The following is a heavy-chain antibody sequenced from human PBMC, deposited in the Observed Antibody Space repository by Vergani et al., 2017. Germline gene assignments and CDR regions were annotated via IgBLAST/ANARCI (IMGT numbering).Heavy chain of an antibody. CDR2: FYPGDSDT. J-gene: IGHJ3*02. V-gene: IGHV5-51*01. D-gene: IGHD3-3*01. CDR3: AYYDFWRRDAFDI. CDR1: GSGFTSYW. Sequence: EVQLVQSGAEVKKPGKPLRTSGKGSGSGFTSYWIGWVRQMPGKGLEWMGIFYPGDSDTRYSPSFQGQVTISADKSISTAYLQWSSLKASDTAMYYCAYYDFWRRDAFDIWGQGTMVTVSS.